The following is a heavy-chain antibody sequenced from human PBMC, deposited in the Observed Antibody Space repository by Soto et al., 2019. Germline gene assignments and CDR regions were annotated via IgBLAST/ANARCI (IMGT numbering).Heavy chain of an antibody. CDR1: GFSFSDAW. V-gene: IGHV3-15*07. D-gene: IGHD3-22*01. CDR3: AAERAYFHDSNGYLSIDF. Sequence: EVQLVESGGGLVKPGGSLRLSCAASGFSFSDAWLNWVRQAPGKGLEWVGRVKSKTDGETADYATFVKGRFTISRDYSKNALYLQMNSLKTEDTAVYYCAAERAYFHDSNGYLSIDFWGQGTLVTVSS. CDR2: VKSKTDGETA. J-gene: IGHJ4*02.